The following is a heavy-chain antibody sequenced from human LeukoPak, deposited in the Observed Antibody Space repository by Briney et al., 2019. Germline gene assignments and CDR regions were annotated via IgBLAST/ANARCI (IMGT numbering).Heavy chain of an antibody. D-gene: IGHD3-3*01. CDR2: ISYSGGTI. Sequence: GGSLRLSCVVSGFTFRNYEMNWVRQAPGKGLEWVSYISYSGGTIYYADSVKGRFTISRDNAKNSLYLQMNSLRAEDTAVYYCATFGVVSTHWGQGTLVTVSS. V-gene: IGHV3-48*03. CDR1: GFTFRNYE. CDR3: ATFGVVSTH. J-gene: IGHJ4*02.